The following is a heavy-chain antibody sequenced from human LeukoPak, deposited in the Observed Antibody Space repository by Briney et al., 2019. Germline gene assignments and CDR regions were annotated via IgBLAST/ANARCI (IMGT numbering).Heavy chain of an antibody. CDR1: GGTFSSYA. CDR3: ARGSGGHVGNAFDI. V-gene: IGHV1-69*04. Sequence: SVKVSCKASGGTFSSYAISWVRQAPGQGLEWMGRIIPILGIANYAQKFQGRVTITADKSTSTAYMELSSLRSEDTAVYYWARGSGGHVGNAFDIWGQGTMVTVSS. D-gene: IGHD3-16*01. CDR2: IIPILGIA. J-gene: IGHJ3*02.